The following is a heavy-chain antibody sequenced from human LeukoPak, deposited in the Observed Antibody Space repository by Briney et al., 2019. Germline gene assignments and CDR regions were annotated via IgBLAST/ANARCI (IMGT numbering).Heavy chain of an antibody. Sequence: GGTLRLSCAASGFIFRSYGMHWVRQAPGKGLEWVTDIRYAWSNKYYADFVKGRFTFSRDNSKTTLYLQMNSVRAEDTAVYYCAREDGYMNQIDYWGQGTLVTVSS. V-gene: IGHV3-33*01. J-gene: IGHJ4*02. D-gene: IGHD5-24*01. CDR3: AREDGYMNQIDY. CDR1: GFIFRSYG. CDR2: IRYAWSNK.